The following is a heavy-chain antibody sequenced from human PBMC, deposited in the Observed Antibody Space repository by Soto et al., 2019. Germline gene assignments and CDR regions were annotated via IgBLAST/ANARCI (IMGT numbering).Heavy chain of an antibody. J-gene: IGHJ6*02. CDR3: ARGGYSGSSTGHYSYYGVDV. Sequence: EVELVETGGGLVQPGGSLRLSCAASTFTFSLYWMHWVRQAPGKGLVWVSRIKGDGSSAAYADSVKGRFTISRDNAKNTLYLQMNSLRAEDTAVYYCARGGYSGSSTGHYSYYGVDVWGQGTTVTVSS. CDR2: IKGDGSSA. D-gene: IGHD1-26*01. V-gene: IGHV3-74*01. CDR1: TFTFSLYW.